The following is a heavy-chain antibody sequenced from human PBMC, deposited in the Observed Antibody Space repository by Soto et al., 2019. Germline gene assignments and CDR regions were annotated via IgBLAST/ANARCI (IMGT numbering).Heavy chain of an antibody. D-gene: IGHD2-21*02. J-gene: IGHJ5*02. CDR2: ISAYNGNT. Sequence: ASVKVSCKASGYTFTSYGISWVRQAPGQGLEWMGWISAYNGNTNYAQKLQGRVTMTTDTSTSTAYMELRSLRSDDTAVYYCARWVRYCGGDCSWFDPWGQGTLVTVSS. V-gene: IGHV1-18*01. CDR3: ARWVRYCGGDCSWFDP. CDR1: GYTFTSYG.